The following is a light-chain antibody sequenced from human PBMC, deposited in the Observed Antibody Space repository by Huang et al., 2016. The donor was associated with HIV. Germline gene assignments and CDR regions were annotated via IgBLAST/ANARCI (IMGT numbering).Light chain of an antibody. CDR2: DAS. CDR3: QQPNSFPST. CDR1: KGINNW. Sequence: DIQLTQSPSSVSASVGDRVTITCLASKGINNWLAWYQQKPGKAPKLLIYDASTLQSGVPSRFSGSGSGTNFTLTINSLQPEDFGTYYCQQPNSFPSTFGQGTRLEIK. V-gene: IGKV1-12*02. J-gene: IGKJ5*01.